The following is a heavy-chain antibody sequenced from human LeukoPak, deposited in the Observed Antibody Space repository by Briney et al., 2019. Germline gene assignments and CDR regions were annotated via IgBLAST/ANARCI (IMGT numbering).Heavy chain of an antibody. CDR1: GYTFTDYY. J-gene: IGHJ4*02. Sequence: ASVMVSCEASGYTFTDYYIHWIRQAPGQGPEWVGWINPHSGGTHYTQEFQGRVTMTRDTSISKAYMELSRLKSDDTAVYYCARADWSATTKFDYWGQGTRVTVSS. V-gene: IGHV1-2*02. D-gene: IGHD3-9*01. CDR3: ARADWSATTKFDY. CDR2: INPHSGGT.